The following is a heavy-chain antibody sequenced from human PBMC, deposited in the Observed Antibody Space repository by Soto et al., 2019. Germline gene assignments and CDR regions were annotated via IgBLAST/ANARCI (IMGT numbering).Heavy chain of an antibody. CDR2: ISSSSSYI. V-gene: IGHV3-21*01. D-gene: IGHD3-16*01. CDR1: GFTFSSYS. Sequence: PGGSLRLSCAASGFTFSSYSMNWVRQAPGKGLEWVSSISSSSSYIYYADSVKGRFTISRDNAKNSLYLQMNSLRAEDTAVYYCARDLFLAYYDYVWGSSHDYWGQGTLVTVSS. CDR3: ARDLFLAYYDYVWGSSHDY. J-gene: IGHJ4*02.